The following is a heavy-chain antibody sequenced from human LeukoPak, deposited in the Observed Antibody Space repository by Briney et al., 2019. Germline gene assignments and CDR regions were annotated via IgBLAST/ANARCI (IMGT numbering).Heavy chain of an antibody. Sequence: GGTLRLSCAASGFTFSSYGMSWVRQAPGKGLEWVSAISGSGGSTYYADSVKGRFTISRDNSKNTLYLQMNSLRAEDTAVYYCARDPGSGYEEHLDYWGQGTLVTVSS. D-gene: IGHD5-12*01. J-gene: IGHJ4*02. V-gene: IGHV3-23*01. CDR2: ISGSGGST. CDR1: GFTFSSYG. CDR3: ARDPGSGYEEHLDY.